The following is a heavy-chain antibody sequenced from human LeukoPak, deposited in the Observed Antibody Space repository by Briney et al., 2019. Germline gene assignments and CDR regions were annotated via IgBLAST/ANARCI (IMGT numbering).Heavy chain of an antibody. J-gene: IGHJ3*02. D-gene: IGHD4/OR15-4a*01. V-gene: IGHV3-23*01. CDR3: AKGKVNHEGADEI. Sequence: GGSLRLSCAASGFDFRSYTMSWARQAPGKGREWVSLISATGARTFYADSVKGRITISKDNSNKRLFLQRNSLRAEDTAVYYGAKGKVNHEGADEIWGRGTMVTVSS. CDR1: GFDFRSYT. CDR2: ISATGART.